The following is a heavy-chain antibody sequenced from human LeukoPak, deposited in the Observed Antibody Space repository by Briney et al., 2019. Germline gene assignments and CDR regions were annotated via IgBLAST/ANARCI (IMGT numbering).Heavy chain of an antibody. J-gene: IGHJ5*02. CDR2: IYPGDSDT. Sequence: GESLKISCKASGYSFTSYWIGWVRQMPGKGLEWMGIIYPGDSDTRYSPSFQGQVTISADKSISTAYLRWSSLKASDTAMYYCARFQRVEGSDPWGQGTLVTVSS. D-gene: IGHD3-10*01. CDR3: ARFQRVEGSDP. V-gene: IGHV5-51*01. CDR1: GYSFTSYW.